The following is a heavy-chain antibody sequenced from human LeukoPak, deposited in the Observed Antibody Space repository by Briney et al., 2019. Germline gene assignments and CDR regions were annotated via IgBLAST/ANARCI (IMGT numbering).Heavy chain of an antibody. Sequence: GESLKISCKGSGYSFTTYWISWVRQMPGKGLEWMGRIDPSGSYTKYSPSFQGHVTISADKSISTAYLQWSSLEASDTAMYYCAGLGIYSSSCWGQGTLVSVSS. CDR1: GYSFTTYW. CDR3: AGLGIYSSSC. V-gene: IGHV5-10-1*01. J-gene: IGHJ4*02. CDR2: IDPSGSYT. D-gene: IGHD6-13*01.